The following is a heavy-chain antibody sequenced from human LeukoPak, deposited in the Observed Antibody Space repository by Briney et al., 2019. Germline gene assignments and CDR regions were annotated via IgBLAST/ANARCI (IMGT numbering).Heavy chain of an antibody. CDR2: ISSSSSTI. V-gene: IGHV3-48*01. CDR3: AREEESNNLLYYSYYGMDV. D-gene: IGHD1/OR15-1a*01. Sequence: GGSLRLSCAASGFTFSSYSMNWVRQAPGKGLEWVSYISSSSSTIYYADSVKGRFTISRDNAKNSLYLQMNSLRAEDTAVYYCAREEESNNLLYYSYYGMDVWGQGTTVSVSS. J-gene: IGHJ6*02. CDR1: GFTFSSYS.